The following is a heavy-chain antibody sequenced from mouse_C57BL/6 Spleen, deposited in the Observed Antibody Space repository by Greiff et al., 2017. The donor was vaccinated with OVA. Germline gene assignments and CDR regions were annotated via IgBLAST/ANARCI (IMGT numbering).Heavy chain of an antibody. V-gene: IGHV1-52*01. J-gene: IGHJ1*03. CDR2: IDPSDSET. Sequence: VKLQQPGAELVRPGSSVKLSCKASGYTFTSYWMHWVKQRPIQGLEWIGNIDPSDSETHYNQKFKDKATLTVDKSSSTAYMQLSSLTSEDSAVYYCARGHYYGSSFRYWYFDVWGTGTTVTVSS. D-gene: IGHD1-1*01. CDR1: GYTFTSYW. CDR3: ARGHYYGSSFRYWYFDV.